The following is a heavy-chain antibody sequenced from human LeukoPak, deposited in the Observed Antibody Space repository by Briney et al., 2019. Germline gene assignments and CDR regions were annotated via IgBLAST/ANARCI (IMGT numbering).Heavy chain of an antibody. CDR3: ARHPYQLLWLSWFDP. V-gene: IGHV4-39*01. CDR1: GGSSSSSRYY. J-gene: IGHJ5*02. CDR2: IYYSGST. Sequence: SETLSLTCIVSGGSSSSSRYYWGWIRQPPGKGLEWIGSIYYSGSTYYNPSLKSRVTISVDTSKNQFSLKLSSVTAADTAVYYCARHPYQLLWLSWFDPWGQGTLVTVSS. D-gene: IGHD2-2*01.